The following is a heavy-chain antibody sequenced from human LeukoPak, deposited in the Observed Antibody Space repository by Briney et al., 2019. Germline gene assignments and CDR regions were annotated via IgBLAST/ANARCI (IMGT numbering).Heavy chain of an antibody. CDR2: INHSGST. CDR3: AKKSPITMVRGVITTSWFDP. V-gene: IGHV4-34*01. D-gene: IGHD3-10*01. Sequence: SETLSLTCAVYGGSFSGYYWSWLRQPPGKGLEWIGEINHSGSTNYNPSLKSRVTISVDTSKNQFSLKLSSVTAADTAVYYCAKKSPITMVRGVITTSWFDPWGQGTLVTVSS. CDR1: GGSFSGYY. J-gene: IGHJ5*02.